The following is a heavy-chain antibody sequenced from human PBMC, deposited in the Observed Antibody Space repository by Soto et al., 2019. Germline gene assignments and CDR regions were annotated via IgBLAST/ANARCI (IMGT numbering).Heavy chain of an antibody. CDR1: GGSFSGYY. J-gene: IGHJ6*03. CDR2: INHIGST. CDR3: ARGRGYCSSTSCYTYYYYYYMDV. Sequence: SETLSLTCAVYGGSFSGYYWSWIRQPPGKGLEWIGEINHIGSTNYNPSLKSRVTISVDTSKNQFSLKLSSVTAADTAVYYCARGRGYCSSTSCYTYYYYYYMDVWGKGTTVTVSS. V-gene: IGHV4-34*01. D-gene: IGHD2-2*02.